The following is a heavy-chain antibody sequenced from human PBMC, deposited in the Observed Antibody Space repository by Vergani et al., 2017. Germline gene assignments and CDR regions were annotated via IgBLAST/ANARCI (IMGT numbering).Heavy chain of an antibody. CDR2: IWSKPYGGTT. V-gene: IGHV3-49*04. CDR1: GFTLGDYA. J-gene: IGHJ4*02. CDR3: AKDIGGTSPIFDY. Sequence: EVHLVESGGGLVQPGRSLRLSCSGSGFTLGDYAMTWVRQAPGKGLEWVAFIWSKPYGGTTEYAASVKGRFTISRDDSKSIAYLQMSSLKAEDTAVYYCAKDIGGTSPIFDYWGQGTLVTVSS. D-gene: IGHD3-10*01.